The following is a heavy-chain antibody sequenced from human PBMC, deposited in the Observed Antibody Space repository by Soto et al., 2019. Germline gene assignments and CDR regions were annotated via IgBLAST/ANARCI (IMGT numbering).Heavy chain of an antibody. CDR3: ASLGEPPNTDFSVIRFDP. D-gene: IGHD3-16*02. V-gene: IGHV4-39*01. Sequence: PSETLSLTCTVSGGSIGSRSYYWGWIRQPPGKGLEWIGSVYYSGTTYYNPSLKSRVTISIDTSKNQFSVKVTSVTAADTAVYYCASLGEPPNTDFSVIRFDPWGQGTLVTVSS. CDR1: GGSIGSRSYY. CDR2: VYYSGTT. J-gene: IGHJ5*02.